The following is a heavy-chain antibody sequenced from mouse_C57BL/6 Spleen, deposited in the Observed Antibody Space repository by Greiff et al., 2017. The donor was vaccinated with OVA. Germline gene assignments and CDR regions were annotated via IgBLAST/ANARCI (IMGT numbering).Heavy chain of an antibody. J-gene: IGHJ1*03. CDR1: GYTFTDYY. D-gene: IGHD1-1*01. CDR3: ARRHYYGSPYWYFDV. V-gene: IGHV1-26*01. CDR2: INPNNGGT. Sequence: EVKLQQSGPELVKPGASVKISCKASGYTFTDYYMNWVKQSHGKSLEWIGDINPNNGGTSYNQKFKGKATLTVDKSSSTAYMELRSLTSEDSAVYYCARRHYYGSPYWYFDVWGTGTTVTVSS.